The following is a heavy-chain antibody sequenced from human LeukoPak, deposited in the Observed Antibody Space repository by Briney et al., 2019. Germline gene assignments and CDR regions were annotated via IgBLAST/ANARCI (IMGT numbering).Heavy chain of an antibody. D-gene: IGHD3-3*01. V-gene: IGHV3-21*01. Sequence: GGSLRLSCAASGFTFSSYSMNWVRQAPGKGLEWVSSISSSSSYIYYADSVKGRFTISRDNAKNSLYLQMNSLRAEDTAVYYCASSLEWLSPRFGYWGQGTLVTVSS. CDR2: ISSSSSYI. CDR3: ASSLEWLSPRFGY. J-gene: IGHJ4*02. CDR1: GFTFSSYS.